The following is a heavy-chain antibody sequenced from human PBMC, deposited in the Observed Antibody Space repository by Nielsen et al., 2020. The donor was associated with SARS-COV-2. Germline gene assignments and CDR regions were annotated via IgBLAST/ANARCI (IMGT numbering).Heavy chain of an antibody. J-gene: IGHJ4*02. Sequence: GGSLRLSCAASGFTFSSYSMNWVRQAPGKGLEWVSAISGSGGSTYYADSVKGRFTISRDNSKNTLYLQMNSLRAEDTAVYYCAKDKGVRGVFDYWGQGTLVTVSS. CDR1: GFTFSSYS. D-gene: IGHD3-10*01. CDR3: AKDKGVRGVFDY. CDR2: ISGSGGST. V-gene: IGHV3-23*01.